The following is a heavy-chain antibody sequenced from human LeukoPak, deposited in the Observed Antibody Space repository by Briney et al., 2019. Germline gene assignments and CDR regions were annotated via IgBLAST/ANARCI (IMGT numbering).Heavy chain of an antibody. CDR2: TYTSGST. V-gene: IGHV4-4*07. CDR3: ARDTYYYDSSGYYRFDL. D-gene: IGHD3-22*01. J-gene: IGHJ2*01. Sequence: SETLSLTCTVSGGSISSYYWSWIRQPAGKGLEWIGRTYTSGSTNYNPSLKSRVTMSVDTSKNQFSLKLSSVTAADTAVYYCARDTYYYDSSGYYRFDLWGRGTLVTVSS. CDR1: GGSISSYY.